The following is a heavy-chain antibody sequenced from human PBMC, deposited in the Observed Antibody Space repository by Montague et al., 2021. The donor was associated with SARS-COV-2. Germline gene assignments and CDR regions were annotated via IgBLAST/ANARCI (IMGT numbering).Heavy chain of an antibody. CDR3: VSHIAAAGIDY. D-gene: IGHD6-13*01. CDR2: VCTRITYT. J-gene: IGHJ4*02. CDR1: GFTFSDYY. V-gene: IGHV3-11*06. Sequence: SLRLSCAASGFTFSDYYMNRIRHPPAKAQVGGSYVCTRITYTNYVPSVAGRFTISRDNAKHSLYLQMNSLRAEDTAVYYCVSHIAAAGIDYWGQGTLVTVSA.